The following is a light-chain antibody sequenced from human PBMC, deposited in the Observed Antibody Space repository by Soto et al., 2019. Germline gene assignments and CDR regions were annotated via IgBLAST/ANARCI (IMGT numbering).Light chain of an antibody. CDR1: SSDVGGYNY. Sequence: QSALTQPASVSGSPGQSITISCTGTSSDVGGYNYVSWYQQHPGKAPKLMIYDVRNRPSGVSNRFSGSKSVNTASLTISGLQAEDKADYYCSSYTTISTYVFGTGTKVTVL. V-gene: IGLV2-14*01. CDR2: DVR. CDR3: SSYTTISTYV. J-gene: IGLJ1*01.